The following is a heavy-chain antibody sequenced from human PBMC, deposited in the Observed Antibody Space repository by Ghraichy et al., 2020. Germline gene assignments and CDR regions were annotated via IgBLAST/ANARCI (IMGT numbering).Heavy chain of an antibody. D-gene: IGHD2-8*01. CDR1: GFTFSSTW. CDR3: ARLEGDIVLMGYYGMDV. Sequence: GGSLRLSCAASGFTFSSTWMSWVRQAPGKGLEWVANIKQDGSEKYYVDSVKGRFTISRDNAKNSLYLQMNSLRAEDTAVYYCARLEGDIVLMGYYGMDVWGQGNTVTVSS. CDR2: IKQDGSEK. V-gene: IGHV3-7*03. J-gene: IGHJ6*02.